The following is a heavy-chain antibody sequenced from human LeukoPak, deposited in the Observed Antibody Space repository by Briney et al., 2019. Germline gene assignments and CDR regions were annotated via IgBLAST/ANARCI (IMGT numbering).Heavy chain of an antibody. J-gene: IGHJ5*02. V-gene: IGHV3-21*01. CDR2: ISSSSSYI. CDR1: GFTFCSYR. D-gene: IGHD3-16*02. Sequence: PGGSLRLSCAASGFTFCSYRMNWARQAPEKGLEWVSSISSSSSYIYYADSVKGRFTISRDNAKNSLDLQMNSLRAEDTAVYYCEREAQSGSYRFIETWGQGTLVTVSS. CDR3: EREAQSGSYRFIET.